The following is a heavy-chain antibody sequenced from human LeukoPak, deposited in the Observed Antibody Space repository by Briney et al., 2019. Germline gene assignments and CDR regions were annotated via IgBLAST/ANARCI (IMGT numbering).Heavy chain of an antibody. J-gene: IGHJ4*02. CDR1: GGSFSGYY. CDR3: ATTRSSGLDY. D-gene: IGHD3-22*01. V-gene: IGHV4-34*01. CDR2: INHSGST. Sequence: PSETLSVTCAVYGGSFSGYYWSWIRQPPGKGLEWIGEINHSGSTNYNPSLKSRVTISVDSSKNLFSLKLSSVTAADTAVYYCATTRSSGLDYWGQGTLVTVSS.